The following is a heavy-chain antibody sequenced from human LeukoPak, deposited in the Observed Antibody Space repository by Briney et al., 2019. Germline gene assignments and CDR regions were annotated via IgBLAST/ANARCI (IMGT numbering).Heavy chain of an antibody. CDR3: AKANVVAAMADWFDP. J-gene: IGHJ5*02. CDR1: GFTFSSYG. Sequence: GRSLRLSCAASGFTFSSYGMHWVRQAPGKGLEWVAVIWYDGSNKYYADSVKGRFTISRDNSKNTLYLQMNSLRAEDTAVYYCAKANVVAAMADWFDPWGQGTLVTVSS. V-gene: IGHV3-33*06. CDR2: IWYDGSNK. D-gene: IGHD2-15*01.